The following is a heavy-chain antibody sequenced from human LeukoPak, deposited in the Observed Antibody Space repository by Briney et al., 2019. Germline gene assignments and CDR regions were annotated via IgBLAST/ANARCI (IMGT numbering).Heavy chain of an antibody. CDR3: AREEYSSSWLPHYFDY. Sequence: GGSLRLSCAASGFTFSSYEMNWVRQAPGKGLEWVSYISSSGSTIYYADSVKGRFTIPRDNAKNSLYLQMNSLRAEDTAVYYCAREEYSSSWLPHYFDYWGQGTLVTVPS. V-gene: IGHV3-48*03. D-gene: IGHD6-13*01. J-gene: IGHJ4*02. CDR2: ISSSGSTI. CDR1: GFTFSSYE.